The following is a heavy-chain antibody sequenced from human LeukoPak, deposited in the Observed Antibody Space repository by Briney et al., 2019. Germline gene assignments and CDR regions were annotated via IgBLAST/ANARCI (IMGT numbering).Heavy chain of an antibody. V-gene: IGHV3-53*01. CDR1: GFTVSSNY. D-gene: IGHD3-22*01. CDR2: IYSGGST. J-gene: IGHJ4*02. CDR3: ATRSAYYTYYFDY. Sequence: GGSLRLSCAASGFTVSSNYMTWVRQAPGKGLEWVSVIYSGGSTYYADSVKGRFTISRDNSKNTLYLQMNSLRAEDTAVHYCATRSAYYTYYFDYWGQGTLVTVSS.